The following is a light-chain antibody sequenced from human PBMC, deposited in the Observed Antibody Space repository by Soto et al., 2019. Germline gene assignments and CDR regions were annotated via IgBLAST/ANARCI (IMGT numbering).Light chain of an antibody. CDR3: QQSYGIPPVT. CDR1: QSISTS. Sequence: DIQMTQSPSSLSASVGDRVTITCRASQSISTSLNWYQQHPGKAPKLLIYTESNLESGVPSMFSGSGSGTDFTLTISSLQPEDFATYYCQQSYGIPPVTFGGGTKVEIK. CDR2: TES. J-gene: IGKJ4*01. V-gene: IGKV1-39*01.